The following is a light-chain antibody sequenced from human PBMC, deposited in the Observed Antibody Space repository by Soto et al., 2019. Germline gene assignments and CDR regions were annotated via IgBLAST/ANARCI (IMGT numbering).Light chain of an antibody. J-gene: IGKJ1*01. CDR3: QQYDNWRGT. V-gene: IGKV3-15*01. CDR1: QSVSSN. Sequence: EXVMMEAPDTQSKNPGERATLSCRASQSVSSNLAWYQQKPGQAPRLLIYGASTRATGIPARFSGSGSGTEFTLTISGLLSEDFAVYYCQQYDNWRGTFGQGTKVDIK. CDR2: GAS.